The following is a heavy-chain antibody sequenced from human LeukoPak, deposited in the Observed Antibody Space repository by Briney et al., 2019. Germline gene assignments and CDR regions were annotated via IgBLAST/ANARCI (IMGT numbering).Heavy chain of an antibody. D-gene: IGHD4-17*01. CDR1: GGSISSSSYY. CDR2: IYYSGST. Sequence: SETLSLTCTVSGGSISSSSYYWGWIRQPPGKGLEWIGSIYYSGSTYYNPSLKSRVTISVDTSKNHFSLKLGSVTAADTAVYYCARCQRGLTTVTTLDYWGQGTLVTVAS. CDR3: ARCQRGLTTVTTLDY. V-gene: IGHV4-39*02. J-gene: IGHJ4*02.